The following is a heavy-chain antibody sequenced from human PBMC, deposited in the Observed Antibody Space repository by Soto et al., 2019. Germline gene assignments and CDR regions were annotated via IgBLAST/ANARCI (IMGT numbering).Heavy chain of an antibody. V-gene: IGHV3-33*01. CDR3: ARDGATWIQLWTDYYYGMDV. D-gene: IGHD5-18*01. CDR2: IWYDGSNK. Sequence: PGGSLRLSCAASGFTFSNYGVHWVRQAPGKGLEWVAVIWYDGSNKYYADSVKGRFTISRDNSKNTLYLQMNSLRAEDTAVYYCARDGATWIQLWTDYYYGMDVWGQGTTVTVSS. J-gene: IGHJ6*02. CDR1: GFTFSNYG.